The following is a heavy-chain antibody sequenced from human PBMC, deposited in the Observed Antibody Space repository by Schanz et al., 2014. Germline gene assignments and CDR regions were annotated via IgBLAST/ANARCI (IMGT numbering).Heavy chain of an antibody. D-gene: IGHD6-6*01. J-gene: IGHJ2*01. CDR3: ARAGQDFEYSSLSPIWYFDL. Sequence: PGGSLRLSCAVSGFTVSDHYMDWVRQAPGKGLEWVAFIRDDGTYQNYADSIKGRFTVSRDNSKNTLYLQMNSLRADDTAVYYCARAGQDFEYSSLSPIWYFDLWGRGTLVTVSS. CDR2: IRDDGTYQ. CDR1: GFTVSDHY. V-gene: IGHV3-30*02.